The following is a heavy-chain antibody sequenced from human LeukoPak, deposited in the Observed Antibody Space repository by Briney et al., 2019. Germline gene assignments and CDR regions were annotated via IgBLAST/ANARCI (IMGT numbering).Heavy chain of an antibody. D-gene: IGHD3-10*01. J-gene: IGHJ4*02. Sequence: ASVKVSCKASGYTFTSSAIHWVRQAPGQRLEWMGWINGGNAKTKYSQEFQGRVTLTRDTSASTAYMELSSLRSEDMAVYYCARSGLGSYPFDYWDQGTLVTVSS. CDR2: INGGNAKT. V-gene: IGHV1-3*03. CDR3: ARSGLGSYPFDY. CDR1: GYTFTSSA.